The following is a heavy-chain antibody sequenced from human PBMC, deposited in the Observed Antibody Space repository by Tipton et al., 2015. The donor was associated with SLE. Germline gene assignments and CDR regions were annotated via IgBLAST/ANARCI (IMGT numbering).Heavy chain of an antibody. D-gene: IGHD3-10*01. J-gene: IGHJ5*02. CDR1: GFTFSTYA. CDR2: TYNGGSRI. V-gene: IGHV3-23*03. CDR3: AGDDYASGIT. Sequence: SLRLSCAASGFTFSTYAMSWVRQAPGKGLEWVSVTYNGGSRIYYADSVKGRFTISRDNSKNTLYLQMNSLRAEDTAIYFCAGDDYASGITWGQGTLVTVSS.